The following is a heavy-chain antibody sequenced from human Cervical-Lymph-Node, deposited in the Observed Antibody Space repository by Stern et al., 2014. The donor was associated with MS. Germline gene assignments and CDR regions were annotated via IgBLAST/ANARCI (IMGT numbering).Heavy chain of an antibody. CDR2: ISTSRSYI. CDR1: GFTFSTYS. Sequence: EVQLVESGGGLVKPGGSLRLSCAASGFTFSTYSMNWVRQAPGKGLEWVSSISTSRSYIYYAESVKGGFTKSRDNAKNSLYLQMNSLRAEDTAVYYCARGSIDYGFLSGYPPGDHWGQGTLVTVSS. J-gene: IGHJ4*02. CDR3: ARGSIDYGFLSGYPPGDH. V-gene: IGHV3-21*01. D-gene: IGHD3-3*01.